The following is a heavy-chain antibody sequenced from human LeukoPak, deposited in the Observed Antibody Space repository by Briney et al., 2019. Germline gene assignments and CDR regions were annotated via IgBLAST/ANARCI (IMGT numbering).Heavy chain of an antibody. D-gene: IGHD4-17*01. CDR3: ASGLRGAFDY. V-gene: IGHV4-39*01. CDR1: GGSISSSSYY. J-gene: IGHJ4*02. Sequence: PSETLSLTCTVSGGSISSSSYYWGWIRQPPGKGLEWIGSIYYSGSTYYNPSLKSRVTISVDTSKNQFSLKLNSVTAADTAVYFCASGLRGAFDYRGQGTLVPVSS. CDR2: IYYSGST.